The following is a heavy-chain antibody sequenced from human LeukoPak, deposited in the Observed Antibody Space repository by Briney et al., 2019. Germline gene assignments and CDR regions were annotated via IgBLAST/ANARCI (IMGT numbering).Heavy chain of an antibody. D-gene: IGHD2-15*01. CDR2: MNPNSGNT. CDR1: GYTFTSYD. V-gene: IGHV1-8*01. CDR3: ARGYCSGGSCYSGYNWFDP. Sequence: EASVKVSCKASGYTFTSYDINWVRQATGQGLEWMGWMNPNSGNTGYAQKFQGRVTMTRNTSISTAYMELSSLRSEDTAVYYCARGYCSGGSCYSGYNWFDPWGQGTLVTVSS. J-gene: IGHJ5*02.